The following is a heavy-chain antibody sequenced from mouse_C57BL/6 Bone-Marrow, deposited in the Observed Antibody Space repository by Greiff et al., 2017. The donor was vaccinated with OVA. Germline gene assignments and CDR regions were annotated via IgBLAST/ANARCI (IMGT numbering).Heavy chain of an antibody. CDR3: VSPPLRSYAMDY. CDR1: GFSFNTYA. Sequence: EVKLMESGGGLVQPKGSLTLSCAASGFSFNTYAMNWVRQAPGKGLEWVARIRSKSNNYATYYADSVKDRFTISRDDSESMLYLQMNNLKTEDTAMYYCVSPPLRSYAMDYWGQGTSVTVSS. V-gene: IGHV10-1*01. J-gene: IGHJ4*01. D-gene: IGHD1-1*01. CDR2: IRSKSNNYAT.